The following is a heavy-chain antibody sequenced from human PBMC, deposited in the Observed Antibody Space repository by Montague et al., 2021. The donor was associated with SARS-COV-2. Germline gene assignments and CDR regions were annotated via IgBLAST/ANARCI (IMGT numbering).Heavy chain of an antibody. V-gene: IGHV4-59*01. CDR3: AGGGGNSAYYYNYTMDA. J-gene: IGHJ6*02. Sequence: SETLSLTCTVAGGSISNYYWTWIRQPPGKGLESIGYIYNNGSTKYNPSLKSRVTISVDTSKNQFSLKLSSVGVADTAVYYGAGGGGNSAYYYNYTMDAWGQGTTVTIFS. CDR1: GGSISNYY. D-gene: IGHD4-23*01. CDR2: IYNNGST.